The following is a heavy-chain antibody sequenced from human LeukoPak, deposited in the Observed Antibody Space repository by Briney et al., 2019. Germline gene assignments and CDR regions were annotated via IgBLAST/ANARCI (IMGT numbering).Heavy chain of an antibody. CDR1: GFTFSSYS. Sequence: KPGGSLRLSCAASGFTFSSYSMNRVRQAPGKGLEWVSSISSSSSYIYYADSVKGRFTISRDNAKNSLYLQMNSLRAEDTAVYYCARSYESSSPGAFDPWGQGTLVAVSS. CDR3: ARSYESSSPGAFDP. D-gene: IGHD6-6*01. V-gene: IGHV3-21*01. J-gene: IGHJ5*02. CDR2: ISSSSSYI.